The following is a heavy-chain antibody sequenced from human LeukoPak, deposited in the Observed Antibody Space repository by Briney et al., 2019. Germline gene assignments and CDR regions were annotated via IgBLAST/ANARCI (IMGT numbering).Heavy chain of an antibody. CDR2: ISGSGGST. J-gene: IGHJ4*02. V-gene: IGHV3-23*01. D-gene: IGHD2-15*01. CDR1: GFTFSSYW. CDR3: ANHILGYCSGGSCANFDH. Sequence: PGGSLRLSCAASGFTFSSYWMSWVRQAPGKGLEWVSAISGSGGSTYYADSVKGRFTISRDNSKNTLFLQMNSLRAEDTAVYYCANHILGYCSGGSCANFDHWGQGTLVTVSS.